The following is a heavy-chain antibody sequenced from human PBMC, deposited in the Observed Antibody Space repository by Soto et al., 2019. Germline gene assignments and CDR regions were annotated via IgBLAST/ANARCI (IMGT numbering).Heavy chain of an antibody. J-gene: IGHJ2*01. CDR1: GGSISSGDYY. V-gene: IGHV4-30-4*01. Sequence: QVQLQESGPGLVKPSQTLSLTCTVSGGSISSGDYYWSWIRQPPGKGLEWIGYIYYSGSTYYNPSLKSRVTISVDTSKNQFSLKLSSVTAADTAVYYCARVLVRGGAYVWGSYLTYWYFDLWGRGTLVTVSS. CDR2: IYYSGST. CDR3: ARVLVRGGAYVWGSYLTYWYFDL. D-gene: IGHD3-16*02.